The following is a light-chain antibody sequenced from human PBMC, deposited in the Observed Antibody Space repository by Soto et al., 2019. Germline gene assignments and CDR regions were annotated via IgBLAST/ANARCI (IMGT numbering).Light chain of an antibody. CDR2: AAS. Sequence: DIQMTQSPSSLSASVGDRVTITCRASQSISSYLNWYQQKPGKAPKLLIYAASSMQSGDPSRFSGSGSGTDFTLTISSLQPDDFATYYCQHYNSYSEAFGQGTKVDNK. CDR1: QSISSY. J-gene: IGKJ1*01. CDR3: QHYNSYSEA. V-gene: IGKV1-39*01.